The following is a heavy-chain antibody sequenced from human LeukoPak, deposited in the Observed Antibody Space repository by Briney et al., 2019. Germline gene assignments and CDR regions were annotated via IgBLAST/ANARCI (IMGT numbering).Heavy chain of an antibody. J-gene: IGHJ4*02. D-gene: IGHD3-22*01. Sequence: GSLRLSCAASGFTFSSYAMHWVRQAPGKGLEWVAVISYDGSNKYYADSVKGRFTISRDNSKNTLYLQMNSLRAEDTAVYYCAKGTMIVRVHYFDYWGQGTLVTVSS. CDR2: ISYDGSNK. CDR3: AKGTMIVRVHYFDY. CDR1: GFTFSSYA. V-gene: IGHV3-30*04.